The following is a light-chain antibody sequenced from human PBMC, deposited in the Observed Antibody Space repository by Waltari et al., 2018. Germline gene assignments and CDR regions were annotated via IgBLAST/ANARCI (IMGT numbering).Light chain of an antibody. V-gene: IGLV3-19*01. CDR1: RLRSYY. J-gene: IGLJ3*02. CDR2: GKN. Sequence: SSELTQDPAVSVALAPTVRITCQGDRLRSYYASWYQQKPGQAPVLVIYGKNNRPSGIPDRFSGSSSGNTASLTITGAQAEDEADYYCNSRDSSGNHWVFGGGTKLTVL. CDR3: NSRDSSGNHWV.